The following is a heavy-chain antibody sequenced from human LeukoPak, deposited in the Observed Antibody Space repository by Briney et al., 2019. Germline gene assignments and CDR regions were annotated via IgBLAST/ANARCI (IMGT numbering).Heavy chain of an antibody. CDR3: ARDIGAYSGYDLGDY. CDR2: IIPIFGTA. D-gene: IGHD5-12*01. Sequence: SVKVSCKASGGTFSSYAISWVRQAPGQGLEWMGRIIPIFGTANYAQKFQGRVTITTDESTSTAYMELSSLRSEDTAVYYCARDIGAYSGYDLGDYWGQGTLVTASS. V-gene: IGHV1-69*05. J-gene: IGHJ4*02. CDR1: GGTFSSYA.